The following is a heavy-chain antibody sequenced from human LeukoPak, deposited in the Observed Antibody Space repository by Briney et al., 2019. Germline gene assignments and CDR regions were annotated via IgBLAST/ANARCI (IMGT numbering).Heavy chain of an antibody. D-gene: IGHD3-22*01. CDR1: GSSISSYY. J-gene: IGHJ2*01. CDR2: IYYSGST. V-gene: IGHV4-59*01. Sequence: SETLSLTCTVSGSSISSYYWSWIRQPPGKGLEWIGYIYYSGSTNYNPSLKSRVTMSVDTSKNQFSLKLSSVTAADTAVYYCARETYDSSGSDNWYFDLWGRGTLVTVSS. CDR3: ARETYDSSGSDNWYFDL.